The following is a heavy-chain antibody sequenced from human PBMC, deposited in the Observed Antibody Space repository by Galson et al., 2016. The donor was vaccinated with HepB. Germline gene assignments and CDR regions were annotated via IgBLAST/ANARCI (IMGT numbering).Heavy chain of an antibody. CDR2: INTKSDGGTT. V-gene: IGHV3-15*01. CDR1: GLSFSNAW. CDR3: TTDGLDISFDY. D-gene: IGHD2-2*03. Sequence: SLRLSCAASGLSFSNAWMSWVRQAPGKGLEWVGRINTKSDGGTTQYAAPVEGRFTISRDDSENRLYLQMNNLEPGDTAVYYCTTDGLDISFDYWGQGTRVTVSS. J-gene: IGHJ4*02.